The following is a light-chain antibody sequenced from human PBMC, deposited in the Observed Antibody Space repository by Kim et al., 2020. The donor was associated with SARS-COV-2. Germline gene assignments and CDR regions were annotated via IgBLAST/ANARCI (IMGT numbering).Light chain of an antibody. J-gene: IGLJ3*02. Sequence: QLVLTQSPSASASLGASVKLTCILSSGHSNYGIAWHQQQPEKGPRYLMKVNTDGSHSKGDGIPDRFSGSSSGAERYLTISSLQSEDEADYYCQTWGSGIRVFGGGTQLTVL. CDR1: SGHSNYG. CDR2: VNTDGSH. CDR3: QTWGSGIRV. V-gene: IGLV4-69*02.